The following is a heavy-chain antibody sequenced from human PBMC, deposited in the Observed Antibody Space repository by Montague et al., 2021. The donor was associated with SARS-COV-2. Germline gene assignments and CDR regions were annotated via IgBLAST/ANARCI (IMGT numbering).Heavy chain of an antibody. V-gene: IGHV4-34*01. D-gene: IGHD3-10*01. CDR2: INNSGST. CDR1: GGSFSGYY. J-gene: IGHJ3*02. Sequence: SETLSLTCAVYGGSFSGYYWSWIRQPPGKGLEWNGEINNSGSTNYNSSPKSRVTISVDTSKNQFSLKLSSVTAADTAVYYCGIPMIRGFRRAFDIWGQGTMVTVSS. CDR3: GIPMIRGFRRAFDI.